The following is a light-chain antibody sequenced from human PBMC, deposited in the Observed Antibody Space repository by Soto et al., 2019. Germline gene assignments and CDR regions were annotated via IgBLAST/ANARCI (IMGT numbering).Light chain of an antibody. J-gene: IGLJ1*01. V-gene: IGLV2-14*01. CDR3: SSYTSSSTL. CDR2: DVS. CDR1: SSDVGGYNY. Sequence: QSALTQPASVSGSPGQSITISCTGTSSDVGGYNYVSWYQQHPGKAPKLMIYDVSNRPSGVSNRFSGSKSGNTASLTISGLLAEDEADYYCSSYTSSSTLFGTGTKVTVL.